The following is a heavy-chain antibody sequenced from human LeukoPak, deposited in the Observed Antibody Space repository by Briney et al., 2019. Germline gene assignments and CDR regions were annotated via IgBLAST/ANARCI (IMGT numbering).Heavy chain of an antibody. J-gene: IGHJ3*02. V-gene: IGHV4-61*02. CDR2: IYTSGST. CDR3: ARGRSGSRHAFDI. CDR1: GGSISSGGYY. D-gene: IGHD1-26*01. Sequence: SQTLSLTCTVSGGSISSGGYYWSWIRQPAGKGLEWIGRIYTSGSTNYNPSLKSRVTMSVDTSKNQFSLKLSSVTAAGTAVYYCARGRSGSRHAFDIWGQGTMVTVSS.